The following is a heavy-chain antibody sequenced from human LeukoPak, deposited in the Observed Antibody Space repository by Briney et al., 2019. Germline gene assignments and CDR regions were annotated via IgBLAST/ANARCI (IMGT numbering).Heavy chain of an antibody. V-gene: IGHV4-34*01. CDR1: GGSFSTFY. CDR3: ATVAIRAEFHFDH. D-gene: IGHD3-10*01. CDR2: INHNGNT. J-gene: IGHJ4*02. Sequence: SETLSLTCGVSGGSFSTFYCNWIRQHPGKGLEWIGEINHNGNTNYNPSLKGRVTLSVDKSKNQFSLKLRSVTAADTALYYCATVAIRAEFHFDHWGQGLLVTVSS.